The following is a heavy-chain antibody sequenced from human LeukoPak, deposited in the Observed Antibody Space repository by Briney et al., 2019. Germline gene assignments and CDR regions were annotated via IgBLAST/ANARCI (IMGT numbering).Heavy chain of an antibody. CDR3: ARGVAVPYYYYYYMDV. V-gene: IGHV1-18*01. CDR1: GYTFTSYG. CDR2: ISAYNGNT. D-gene: IGHD6-19*01. J-gene: IGHJ6*03. Sequence: ASVKVSCKASGYTFTSYGISWVRQAPGQGLEWMGWISAYNGNTNYAQKLQGRVTMTTDTSTSTAYMELRSLRSDDTAVYYCARGVAVPYYYYYYMDVWGKGTTVTVSS.